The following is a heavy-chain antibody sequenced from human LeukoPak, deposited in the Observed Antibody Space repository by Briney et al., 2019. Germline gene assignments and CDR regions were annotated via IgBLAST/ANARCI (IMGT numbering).Heavy chain of an antibody. Sequence: GVSLRLSCAASGFSFTSFWMSWLRPAPGQGLDWVANIKDDGSEKYYVDSVKGRFTISRDNAKNSLYLQMNSLRAEDTAVYYCARDDSRYSGSPDYWGQGTRVTVSS. CDR2: IKDDGSEK. J-gene: IGHJ4*02. D-gene: IGHD1-26*01. CDR1: GFSFTSFW. V-gene: IGHV3-7*01. CDR3: ARDDSRYSGSPDY.